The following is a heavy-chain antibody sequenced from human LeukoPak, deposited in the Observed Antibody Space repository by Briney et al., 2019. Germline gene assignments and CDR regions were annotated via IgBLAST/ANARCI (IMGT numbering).Heavy chain of an antibody. CDR1: GDSISGYY. J-gene: IGHJ4*02. V-gene: IGHV4-59*08. CDR3: ARVTYSYDSSDYYYFDY. Sequence: SETLSLTCTVSGDSISGYYWSWIRQPPGKGVEWIGYIYYSGSTNYNPSLKSRVTISVDTSKNQFSLKLSSVTAADTAVYYCARVTYSYDSSDYYYFDYWGQGTLVTVSS. CDR2: IYYSGST. D-gene: IGHD3-22*01.